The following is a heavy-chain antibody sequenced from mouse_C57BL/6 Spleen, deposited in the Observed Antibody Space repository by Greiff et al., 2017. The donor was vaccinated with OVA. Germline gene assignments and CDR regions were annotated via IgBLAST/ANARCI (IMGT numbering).Heavy chain of an antibody. CDR1: GYTFTSYW. CDR2: IDPSDSYT. Sequence: VQLQQPGAELVKPGASVKLSCKASGYTFTSYWMQWVKQRPGQGLEWIGEIDPSDSYTNYNQKFKGKATLTVDTSSSTAYMQLSSLTSEDSAVYYCARSGNYYGSSQYYFDYWGQGTTLTVSS. D-gene: IGHD1-1*01. CDR3: ARSGNYYGSSQYYFDY. J-gene: IGHJ2*01. V-gene: IGHV1-50*01.